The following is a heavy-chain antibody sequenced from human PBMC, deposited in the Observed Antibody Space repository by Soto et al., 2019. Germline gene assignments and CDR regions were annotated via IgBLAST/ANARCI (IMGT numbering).Heavy chain of an antibody. CDR3: ATDVYSGRRLSVSGYFQH. D-gene: IGHD3-10*02. Sequence: ASVKVSCKVSGYTLTELSMHWVRQAPGKGLEWMGGFDPEDGETIYAQKFQGRVTMTEDTSTDTAYMELSSLGSEDTAVYYCATDVYSGRRLSVSGYFQHWGQGTLVTVSS. CDR2: FDPEDGET. V-gene: IGHV1-24*01. CDR1: GYTLTELS. J-gene: IGHJ1*01.